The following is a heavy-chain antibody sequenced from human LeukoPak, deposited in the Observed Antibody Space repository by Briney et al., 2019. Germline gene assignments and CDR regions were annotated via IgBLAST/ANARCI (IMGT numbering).Heavy chain of an antibody. Sequence: GGSLRLSCAASGFTFSNAWMSWVRQAPGKGLEWVSAISGSGGSTYYADSVKGGFTISRDNSKNTLYLQMNSLRAEDTAVYYCAKGPAPPNWFDPWGQGTLVTVSS. D-gene: IGHD6-25*01. V-gene: IGHV3-23*01. CDR1: GFTFSNAW. J-gene: IGHJ5*02. CDR3: AKGPAPPNWFDP. CDR2: ISGSGGST.